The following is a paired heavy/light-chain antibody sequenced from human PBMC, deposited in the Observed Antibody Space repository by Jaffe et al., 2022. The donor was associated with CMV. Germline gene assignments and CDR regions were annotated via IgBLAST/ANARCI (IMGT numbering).Light chain of an antibody. J-gene: IGKJ2*01. CDR2: RTS. CDR3: QQYNNWQT. CDR1: ESVSTN. Sequence: EIVMTQSPATLSVSPGERATLSCRASESVSTNLAWYQHKPGQAPKLLIYRTSTRATGIPARFSGSGSGTEFTLTISSLQSEDFAVYYCQQYNNWQTFGQGTKLEIK. V-gene: IGKV3-15*01.
Heavy chain of an antibody. V-gene: IGHV1-69*01. D-gene: IGHD6-19*01. J-gene: IGHJ5*01. CDR2: ILPAFNAR. Sequence: QVQLVQSGAEVKNPGSSVKVSCKASGGTFRNFAISWVRRAPGQGLEWMGGILPAFNARNYAQKFQGRLKITADESTRTAYMELSTLGSEDTAIYYCARDVGGGPGGWNTHWFDSWGQGTLVTVSS. CDR3: ARDVGGGPGGWNTHWFDS. CDR1: GGTFRNFA.